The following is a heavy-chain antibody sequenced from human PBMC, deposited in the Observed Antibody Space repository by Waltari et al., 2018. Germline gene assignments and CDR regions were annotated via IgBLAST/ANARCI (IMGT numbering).Heavy chain of an antibody. V-gene: IGHV1-2*02. CDR1: GYTFTGYY. Sequence: QVQLVQSGAEVQKPGASVKVSCKASGYTFTGYYIHWVRQAPGQGLEWMGWINPNSGGTNYAQKFQGRVTMTRDTSISTAYMELSRLRSGDTAVYYCARAKDPLRFLEWLSPPFDYWGQGTLVTVSS. J-gene: IGHJ4*02. D-gene: IGHD3-3*01. CDR3: ARAKDPLRFLEWLSPPFDY. CDR2: INPNSGGT.